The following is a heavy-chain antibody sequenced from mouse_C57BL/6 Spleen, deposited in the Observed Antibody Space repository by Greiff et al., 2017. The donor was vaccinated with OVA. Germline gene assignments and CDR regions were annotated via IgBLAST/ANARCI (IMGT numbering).Heavy chain of an antibody. CDR1: GFTFSDYG. CDR2: ISSGSSTI. J-gene: IGHJ4*01. D-gene: IGHD1-1*01. V-gene: IGHV5-17*01. CDR3: ARGLLHYYAMDY. Sequence: EVKLMESGGGLVKPGGSLKLSCAASGFTFSDYGMHWVRQAPEKGLEWVAYISSGSSTIYYADTVKGRFTISRDNAKNTLFLQMTSLRSEDTAMYYCARGLLHYYAMDYWGQGTSVTVSS.